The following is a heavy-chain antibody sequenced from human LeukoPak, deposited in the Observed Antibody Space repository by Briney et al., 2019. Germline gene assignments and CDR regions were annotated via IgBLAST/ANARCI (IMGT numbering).Heavy chain of an antibody. D-gene: IGHD3-10*01. CDR2: IYYSGST. J-gene: IGHJ4*02. V-gene: IGHV4-59*01. CDR1: GGSISSYY. Sequence: SETLSLTCTVSGGSISSYYRSWIRQPPGKGLEWIGYIYYSGSTNYNPSLKSRVTISVDTSKNQFSLKLSSVTAADTAVYYCARAEGSGSYYNAYFDYWGQGTLVTVSS. CDR3: ARAEGSGSYYNAYFDY.